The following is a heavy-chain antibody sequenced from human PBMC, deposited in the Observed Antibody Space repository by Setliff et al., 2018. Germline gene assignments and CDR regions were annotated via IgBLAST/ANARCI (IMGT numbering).Heavy chain of an antibody. CDR2: INPNSGNT. D-gene: IGHD1-26*01. V-gene: IGHV1-2*02. Sequence: ASVKVSCKASGYTFTGYYMHWVRQAPGQGLEWMGWINPNSGNTNYAQKFQGRVTMTEDTSTDTAYMELRSLRSDDTAVYYCARVAQGLPYVGGRYFDYWGQGTLVTVSS. CDR1: GYTFTGYY. CDR3: ARVAQGLPYVGGRYFDY. J-gene: IGHJ4*02.